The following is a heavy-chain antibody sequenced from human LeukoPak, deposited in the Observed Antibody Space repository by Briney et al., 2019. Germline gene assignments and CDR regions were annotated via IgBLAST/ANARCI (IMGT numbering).Heavy chain of an antibody. V-gene: IGHV4-4*07. CDR3: AREGGYAPYYYYYYMDV. J-gene: IGHJ6*03. D-gene: IGHD5-12*01. CDR1: GGSFSGYY. Sequence: PSETLSLTCAVYGGSFSGYYWSWIRQPAGKGLEWIGRIYTSGSTNYNPSLKSRVTISVDTSKNQFSLKLSSVTAADTAVYYCAREGGYAPYYYYYYMDVWGKGTTVTISS. CDR2: IYTSGST.